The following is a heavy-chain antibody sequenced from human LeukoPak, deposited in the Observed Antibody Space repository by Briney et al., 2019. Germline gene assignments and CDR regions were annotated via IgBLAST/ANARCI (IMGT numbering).Heavy chain of an antibody. V-gene: IGHV1-69*04. CDR2: IIPILGIA. J-gene: IGHJ4*02. D-gene: IGHD3-10*01. Sequence: SVKVSCKASGGTFSSYTISWVRQAPGQGLEWMGRIIPILGIANYAQKFQGRVTITADKSTSTAYMELSSLRSEDTAVYYCARDAGMNPFDYWGQGTLVTVSS. CDR1: GGTFSSYT. CDR3: ARDAGMNPFDY.